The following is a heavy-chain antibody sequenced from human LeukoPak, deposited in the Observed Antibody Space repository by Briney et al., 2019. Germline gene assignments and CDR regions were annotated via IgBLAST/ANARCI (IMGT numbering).Heavy chain of an antibody. V-gene: IGHV4-59*01. J-gene: IGHJ6*04. CDR2: IYYSGST. D-gene: IGHD2-21*01. Sequence: KPSETLSLTCTVSGGSISSYYWSWIRQPPGKGLEWIGYIYYSGSTNYNPSLKSRVTISVDTSKNQFSLKLSSVTAADTAVYYCARDASFCGGDCLGQDAMDVWGKGTTVTVSS. CDR1: GGSISSYY. CDR3: ARDASFCGGDCLGQDAMDV.